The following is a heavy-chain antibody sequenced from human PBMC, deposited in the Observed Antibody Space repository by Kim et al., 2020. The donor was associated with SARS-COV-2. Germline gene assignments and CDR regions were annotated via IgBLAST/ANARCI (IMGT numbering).Heavy chain of an antibody. Sequence: GGSLRLSCAASGFTFSSYAMSWVRQAPGKGLKWVSAISGSGGSTYYADSVKGWFTISRDNSKNTLYLQMNSLRAEDTAVYYCAKDAPHAAAAVGELDYWGQGTLVTVSS. V-gene: IGHV3-23*01. CDR1: GFTFSSYA. CDR3: AKDAPHAAAAVGELDY. CDR2: ISGSGGST. D-gene: IGHD6-13*01. J-gene: IGHJ4*02.